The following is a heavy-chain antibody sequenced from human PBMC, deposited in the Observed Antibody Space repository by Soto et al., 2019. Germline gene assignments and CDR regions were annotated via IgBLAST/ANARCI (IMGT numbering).Heavy chain of an antibody. CDR1: GYTFTRYD. D-gene: IGHD3-10*01. V-gene: IGHV1-8*01. CDR3: ARVGELFNYYYYYYMDV. Sequence: GASGKVSCKASGYTFTRYDINWVRQATGQGLEWMGWMNPNSGNTGYAQKFQGRVTMTRNTSISTAYMELSSLRSEDTAVYYCARVGELFNYYYYYYMDVWGKGTTVTVSS. CDR2: MNPNSGNT. J-gene: IGHJ6*03.